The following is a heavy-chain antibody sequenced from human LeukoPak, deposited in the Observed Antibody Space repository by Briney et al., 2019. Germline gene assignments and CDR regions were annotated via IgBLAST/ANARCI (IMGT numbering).Heavy chain of an antibody. Sequence: GGSLRLSCAASGFIFGSCSMNWVRQAPGKGLEWVSYISSSSTIYYADSVKGRFTISRDNAKNSLYLQMNSLRDEDTAVYYCASVSGNYLDFQNWGQGTLVTVSS. V-gene: IGHV3-48*02. CDR3: ASVSGNYLDFQN. D-gene: IGHD3-10*01. CDR1: GFIFGSCS. J-gene: IGHJ1*01. CDR2: ISSSSTI.